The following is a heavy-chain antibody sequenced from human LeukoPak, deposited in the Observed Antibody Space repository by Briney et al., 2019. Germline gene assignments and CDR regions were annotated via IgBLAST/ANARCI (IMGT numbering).Heavy chain of an antibody. V-gene: IGHV4-39*07. CDR2: IYYSGST. D-gene: IGHD3-10*01. CDR3: ARSVRGAPNWFDP. Sequence: SETLSLTCTVSGGSISSSSYYWGWIRQPPGKGLEWIGSIYYSGSTYYNPSLKSRVTISVDTSKNQFSLKLSSVTAADTAVYYCARSVRGAPNWFDPWGQGTLVTVSS. J-gene: IGHJ5*02. CDR1: GGSISSSSYY.